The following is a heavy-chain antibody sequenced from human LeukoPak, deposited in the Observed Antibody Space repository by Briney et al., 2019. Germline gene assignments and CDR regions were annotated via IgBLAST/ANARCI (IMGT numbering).Heavy chain of an antibody. CDR2: FDPEDGET. V-gene: IGHV1-24*01. CDR3: ATQDLRGYSGYDLDY. CDR1: GYTLTELS. D-gene: IGHD5-12*01. Sequence: GASVKVSCKVSGYTLTELSMHWVRQAPGEGLEWMGGFDPEDGETIYAQKFQGRVTMTEDTSTDTAYMELSSLRSEDTAVYYCATQDLRGYSGYDLDYWGQGTLVTVSS. J-gene: IGHJ4*02.